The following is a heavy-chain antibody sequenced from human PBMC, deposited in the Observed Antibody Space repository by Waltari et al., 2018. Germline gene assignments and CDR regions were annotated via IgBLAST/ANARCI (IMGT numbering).Heavy chain of an antibody. CDR1: AYNFAHYW. V-gene: IGHV5-51*03. J-gene: IGHJ5*02. Sequence: EVQLVQSGAEVKRTGESLKISCKSSAYNFAHYWIGWVRQMPGKGLEWMGFSPPGDSHTLSSPSCQGQITIAADKSVGTIYLQWSGLKASDAAMYYCARRFSLPSAMRELNWFDPWGQGTLVTVSS. CDR3: ARRFSLPSAMRELNWFDP. D-gene: IGHD2-2*01. CDR2: SPPGDSHT.